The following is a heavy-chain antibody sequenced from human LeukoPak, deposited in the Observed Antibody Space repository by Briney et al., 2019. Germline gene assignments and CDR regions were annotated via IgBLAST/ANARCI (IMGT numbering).Heavy chain of an antibody. CDR3: AREDYDFWSGYYTKACDI. D-gene: IGHD3-3*01. CDR1: GFTCSSYW. V-gene: IGHV3-7*05. CDR2: IKQEGSEK. J-gene: IGHJ3*02. Sequence: GRSLRLSCVASGFTCSSYWMSWVRQAPGKGLEWVANIKQEGSEKYYVDSVKGRFTISRDNAKNSLYLQMNSLRAEDTAVYYCAREDYDFWSGYYTKACDIWGQGTMVTVSS.